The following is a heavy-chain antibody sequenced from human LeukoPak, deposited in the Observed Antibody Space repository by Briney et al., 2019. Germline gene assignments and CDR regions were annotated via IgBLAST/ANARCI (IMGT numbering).Heavy chain of an antibody. V-gene: IGHV3-23*01. CDR1: GFTFSSYA. J-gene: IGHJ4*02. Sequence: GGSLRLSCAASGFTFSSYAMSWVRQAPGKGLEWVSAISGSGGSTYYADSVKGRFTISRDNSKNTLYLQMNSLRAEDTAVYYCVKDPYDILTGYHYSDFDYWGQGTLVTVSS. CDR2: ISGSGGST. CDR3: VKDPYDILTGYHYSDFDY. D-gene: IGHD3-9*01.